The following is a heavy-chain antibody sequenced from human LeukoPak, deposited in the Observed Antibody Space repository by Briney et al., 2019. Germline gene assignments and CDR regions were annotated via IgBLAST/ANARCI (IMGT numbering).Heavy chain of an antibody. J-gene: IGHJ6*02. V-gene: IGHV3-7*01. D-gene: IGHD1-1*01. CDR1: GLILSNNS. CDR3: VRNRYNWDV. CDR2: IKQDGSEK. Sequence: PGGSLRLSCAVSGLILSNNSMTWVRQSPGEGLEWVASIKQDGSEKYYVDSVKGRFTISRDNAKNSLYLEMNSLRTEDTALYYCVRNRYNWDVWGQGTTVTVSS.